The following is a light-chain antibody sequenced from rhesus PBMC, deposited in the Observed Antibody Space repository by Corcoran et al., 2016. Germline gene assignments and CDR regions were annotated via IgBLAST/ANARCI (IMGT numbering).Light chain of an antibody. CDR1: QGITTY. V-gene: IGKV1-32*01. Sequence: DIQMTQSPSSLSASVGDRVTITCRASQGITTYVSWYQQTPGKAPKLLIYYAKRLGGGVPSRFSGRGSGTDFTLTISSLQPEDFGIYYCQQYNSAPPTFGGGTKVEIK. CDR3: QQYNSAPPT. CDR2: YAK. J-gene: IGKJ4*01.